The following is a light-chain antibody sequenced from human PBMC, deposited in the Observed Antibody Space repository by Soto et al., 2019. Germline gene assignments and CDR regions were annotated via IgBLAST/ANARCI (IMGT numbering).Light chain of an antibody. CDR2: EAS. CDR3: QQYSSYPET. CDR1: QSISSW. Sequence: DIQMTQSPSTLSASVGDRVTITCRASQSISSWLAWYQQKPGKAPNLLIYEASRLESAVPSRFSGSASGTEFTLTNNSLQPDDFATYFCQQYSSYPETFGQGTKVEIK. J-gene: IGKJ1*01. V-gene: IGKV1-5*03.